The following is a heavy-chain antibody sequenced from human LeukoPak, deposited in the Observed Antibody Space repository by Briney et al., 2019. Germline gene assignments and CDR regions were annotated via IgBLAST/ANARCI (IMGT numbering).Heavy chain of an antibody. CDR2: IYYSGST. D-gene: IGHD3-10*01. V-gene: IGHV4-39*01. CDR3: ARGGDYYGSVYGMDV. CDR1: GGSISSSSYY. Sequence: PSETLSLTCTVSGGSISSSSYYWGWIRQPPGKGLEWIGSIYYSGSTYYNPSLKSRVTISVDTSKNQFSLKLSSVTAADTAVYYCARGGDYYGSVYGMDVWGQGTTVTVSS. J-gene: IGHJ6*02.